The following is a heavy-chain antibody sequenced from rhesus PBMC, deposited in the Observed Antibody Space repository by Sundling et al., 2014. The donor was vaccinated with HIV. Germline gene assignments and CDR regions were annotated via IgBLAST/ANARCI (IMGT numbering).Heavy chain of an antibody. J-gene: IGHJ4*01. Sequence: QVQLQESGPGLVKPSETLSLTCTVSDASISNYWWSWIRQPPGKGLEWIGEINGNSGSTNYNPPLKSRLTISRDTSRNQFSLKLSSVTAADTAMYFCAREHCSNSGCSSIWGQGSPGHRLL. D-gene: IGHD2-33*01. CDR3: AREHCSNSGCSSI. V-gene: IGHV4-80*01. CDR1: DASISNYW. CDR2: INGNSGST.